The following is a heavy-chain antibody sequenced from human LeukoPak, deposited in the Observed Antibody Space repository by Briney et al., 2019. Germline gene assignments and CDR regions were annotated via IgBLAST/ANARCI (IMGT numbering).Heavy chain of an antibody. CDR2: ITKNGDKT. J-gene: IGHJ4*02. CDR1: GITFSNSA. Sequence: GGSLRLSCVPSGITFSNSALNWVRQVPGKGLEWVATITKNGDKTYYADSVKGRFTISRDNSKNTLYLQMNSLRAEDTAVYYCAKLKGLRFLEWLLPAFDYWGQGTLVTVSS. CDR3: AKLKGLRFLEWLLPAFDY. D-gene: IGHD3-3*01. V-gene: IGHV3-23*01.